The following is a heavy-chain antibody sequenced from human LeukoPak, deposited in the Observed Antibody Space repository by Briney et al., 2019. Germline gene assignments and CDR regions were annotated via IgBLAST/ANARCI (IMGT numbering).Heavy chain of an antibody. J-gene: IGHJ4*02. CDR1: GFSLSSNW. Sequence: QTWGSLRRTALGSGFSLSSNWRTWLRQAPGKGLEWVANIKDDGSEKYSVDSVKGRFTISRDNAKNLLYLQMSSLRAEDAALYYCGWAPHEYWGQGTLVTVSS. CDR2: IKDDGSEK. V-gene: IGHV3-7*04. CDR3: GWAPHEY.